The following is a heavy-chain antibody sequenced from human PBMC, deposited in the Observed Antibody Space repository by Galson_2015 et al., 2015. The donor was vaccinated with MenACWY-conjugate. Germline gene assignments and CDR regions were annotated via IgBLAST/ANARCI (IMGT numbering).Heavy chain of an antibody. CDR1: GFSISTYW. Sequence: SLRLSCAASGFSISTYWMTWVRQAPGKGLEWVANIKEDGSEKYYVDSVKGRFTISRDNAKNALYLKKNSLRGEDTAVYYCASWVGRDYWGQGTLVTVSS. V-gene: IGHV3-7*03. CDR2: IKEDGSEK. D-gene: IGHD1-14*01. CDR3: ASWVGRDY. J-gene: IGHJ4*02.